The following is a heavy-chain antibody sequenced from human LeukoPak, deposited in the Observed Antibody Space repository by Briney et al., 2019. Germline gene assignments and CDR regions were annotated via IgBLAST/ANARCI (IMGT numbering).Heavy chain of an antibody. D-gene: IGHD5-12*01. Sequence: PSETLSLTCTVSGGSISGYFWSWIRQPAGKGLEWIGRIYSSGSNNYNPSLKSRVTMPLDTFKNHLSLNLSSVTAADTAVYYCAREPTSGREPTSGRPLDYWGQGTLVTVSS. CDR2: IYSSGSN. V-gene: IGHV4-4*07. CDR3: AREPTSGREPTSGRPLDY. J-gene: IGHJ4*02. CDR1: GGSISGYF.